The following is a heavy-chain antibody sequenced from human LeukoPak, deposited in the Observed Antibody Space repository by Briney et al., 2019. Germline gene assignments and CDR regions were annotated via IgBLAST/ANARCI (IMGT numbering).Heavy chain of an antibody. D-gene: IGHD2-8*02. CDR3: AKERITGYYFDY. CDR1: GFTFSSYS. V-gene: IGHV3-21*01. CDR2: ISSSSSYI. J-gene: IGHJ4*02. Sequence: PGGSLRLSCAASGFTFSSYSMNWVRQAPGKGLEWVSSISSSSSYIYYADSVKGRFTISRDNSKNTLYLQMNSLRAEDTAVYYCAKERITGYYFDYWGQGTLVTVSS.